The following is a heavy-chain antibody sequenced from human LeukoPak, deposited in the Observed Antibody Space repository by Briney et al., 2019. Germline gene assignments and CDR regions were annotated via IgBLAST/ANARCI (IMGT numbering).Heavy chain of an antibody. D-gene: IGHD3-22*01. Sequence: GGSLRLSCEASGFTFSNYTMNWVRRAPGKGREWVSSISSSSSYIYYADSLKGRFTISRDNAKNSLYLQMNSLRAEDTAVYYCARDGDYYYDSSVFYRAPFDYWGQGTLVTVSS. J-gene: IGHJ4*02. CDR3: ARDGDYYYDSSVFYRAPFDY. CDR2: ISSSSSYI. CDR1: GFTFSNYT. V-gene: IGHV3-21*01.